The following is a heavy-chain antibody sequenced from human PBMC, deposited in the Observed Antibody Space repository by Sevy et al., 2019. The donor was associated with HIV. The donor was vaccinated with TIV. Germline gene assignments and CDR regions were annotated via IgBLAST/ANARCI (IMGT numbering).Heavy chain of an antibody. Sequence: GGSLRLSCAASGLNFSKYSINWVRQAPEKGLEWISHISRSGTTTYYAESVKGRFTVSRDNAKNSLYLQMSSLRDEDTAVYYCARDYDVWSRYTALSLYSLSYYYGMDVWGQGTTVTVSS. CDR2: ISRSGTTT. CDR1: GLNFSKYS. D-gene: IGHD3-3*01. CDR3: ARDYDVWSRYTALSLYSLSYYYGMDV. V-gene: IGHV3-48*02. J-gene: IGHJ6*02.